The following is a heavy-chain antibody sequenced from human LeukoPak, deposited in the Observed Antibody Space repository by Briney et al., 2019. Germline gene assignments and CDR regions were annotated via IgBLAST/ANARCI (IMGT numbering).Heavy chain of an antibody. Sequence: SETLSLTCTVSNGSINNYYWSWIRQTTGKGLEWIGFIYYSGSTNYNPSLKSRVTMSVDTSKNQFSLRLSSVTAADTAVYYCARGELELLAFDIWGQGTMVTVSS. V-gene: IGHV4-59*12. D-gene: IGHD1-7*01. CDR1: NGSINNYY. CDR3: ARGELELLAFDI. CDR2: IYYSGST. J-gene: IGHJ3*02.